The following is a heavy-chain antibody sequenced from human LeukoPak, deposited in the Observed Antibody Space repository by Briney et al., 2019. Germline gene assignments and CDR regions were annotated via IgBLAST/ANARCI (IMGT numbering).Heavy chain of an antibody. CDR2: INSDGSST. Sequence: GGSLRLSCAASVFTFSSYWMHWVRQAPGKGLVWVSRINSDGSSTSYADSVKGRFTISRDNAKNTLYLQMNSLRAEDTAVYCCATSLGPNWFDPWGQGTLVTVSS. V-gene: IGHV3-74*01. CDR1: VFTFSSYW. J-gene: IGHJ5*02. CDR3: ATSLGPNWFDP.